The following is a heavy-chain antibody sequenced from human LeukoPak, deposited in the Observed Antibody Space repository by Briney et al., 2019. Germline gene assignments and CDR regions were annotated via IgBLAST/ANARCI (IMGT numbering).Heavy chain of an antibody. CDR3: ARDRSDGYQVVDYYFDY. J-gene: IGHJ4*02. Sequence: GASVKVSCTASGYTFTSYAMHWVRQAPGQRLEWMGWINAGNGNTKYSQKFQGRVTITRDTSASTAYMELSSLRSEDTAVYYCARDRSDGYQVVDYYFDYWGQGTLATVSS. V-gene: IGHV1-3*01. CDR1: GYTFTSYA. D-gene: IGHD5-24*01. CDR2: INAGNGNT.